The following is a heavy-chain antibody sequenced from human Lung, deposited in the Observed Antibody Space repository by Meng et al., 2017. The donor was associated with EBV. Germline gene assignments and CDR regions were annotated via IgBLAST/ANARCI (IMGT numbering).Heavy chain of an antibody. CDR3: ARGKLSGYRYFDY. CDR1: GCSSSGSTW. Sequence: QLQLEVSVPGLVRPSGTLSLTAAVSGCSSSGSTWWSWVRQDPGKWLEWIGEIYHRGSNNYNPPLKSRVTISVDKSKTQFYLKLRSVTAADTSVYDCARGKLSGYRYFDYWGQGTLVTVSS. CDR2: IYHRGSN. D-gene: IGHD3-3*01. J-gene: IGHJ4*02. V-gene: IGHV4-4*02.